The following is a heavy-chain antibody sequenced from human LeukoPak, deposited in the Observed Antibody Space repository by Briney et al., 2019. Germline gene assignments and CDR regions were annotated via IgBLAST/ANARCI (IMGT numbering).Heavy chain of an antibody. J-gene: IGHJ4*02. CDR3: AKDGGLWVSAHWGDS. CDR1: GFSFSNYT. V-gene: IGHV3-23*01. CDR2: ITTGDGNT. D-gene: IGHD7-27*01. Sequence: PGGSLRLSCVASGFSFSNYTMTWVRQAPGKGLKWVSTITTGDGNTYYADSVKGRFTVSRDDSKNTLYLQMNSLRAEDTAVYYCAKDGGLWVSAHWGDSWGRGTLVTVSS.